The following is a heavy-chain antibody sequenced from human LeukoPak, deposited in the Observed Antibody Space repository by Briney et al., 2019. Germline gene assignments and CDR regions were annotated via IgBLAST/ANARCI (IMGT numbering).Heavy chain of an antibody. V-gene: IGHV1-69*05. CDR2: IIPIFGTA. CDR1: GGTFSSYA. D-gene: IGHD2-15*01. Sequence: GASVKVSCKASGGTFSSYAISWVRQAPGQGLEWMGGIIPIFGTANYAQKFQGRVTITTDESTSTAYMELSSLRSEDTAVYYCASPRYCSGGSCYYAYFDYWGQGTLVTVSS. J-gene: IGHJ4*02. CDR3: ASPRYCSGGSCYYAYFDY.